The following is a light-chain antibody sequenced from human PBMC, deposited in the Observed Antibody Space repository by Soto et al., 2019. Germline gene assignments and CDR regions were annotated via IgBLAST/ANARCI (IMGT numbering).Light chain of an antibody. Sequence: EIVLTQSPGTLSLSPGERATLSCRASQSVSSNYLAWYQQKPGQAPRLLIYGASSRATGIPDRISGSGSGTDFTLTISRLEPEDFAVYDCQQYGSSWTFDQGTKVEIK. CDR3: QQYGSSWT. V-gene: IGKV3-20*01. CDR1: QSVSSNY. CDR2: GAS. J-gene: IGKJ1*01.